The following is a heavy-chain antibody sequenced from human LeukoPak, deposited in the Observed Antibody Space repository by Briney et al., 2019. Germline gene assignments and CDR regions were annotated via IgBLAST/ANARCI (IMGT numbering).Heavy chain of an antibody. V-gene: IGHV3-64D*06. J-gene: IGHJ4*02. CDR1: GFTFSTYV. CDR3: VRGAGY. CDR2: ISSNGDNT. Sequence: GGSLRLSCSVSGFTFSTYVMHWVRQAPGKGLEYVSAISSNGDNTYCADSVKGRFTISRDNSKNTLYLQMSSLRADDTAVYYCVRGAGYWGQGTLVTVSS.